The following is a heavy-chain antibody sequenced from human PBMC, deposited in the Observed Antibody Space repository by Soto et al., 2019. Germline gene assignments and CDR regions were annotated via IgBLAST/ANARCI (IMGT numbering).Heavy chain of an antibody. Sequence: ASVKVSCKASGYTFTSYDINWVRQATGLGLEWMGWMNSNSGNTGYAQKVQGRVTMIRDTSISTGYVELSSLRSADTAVYYCARGFDYYDTSGYYLVRAFDIWGQGTMVTVSS. CDR2: MNSNSGNT. D-gene: IGHD3-22*01. V-gene: IGHV1-8*01. J-gene: IGHJ3*02. CDR1: GYTFTSYD. CDR3: ARGFDYYDTSGYYLVRAFDI.